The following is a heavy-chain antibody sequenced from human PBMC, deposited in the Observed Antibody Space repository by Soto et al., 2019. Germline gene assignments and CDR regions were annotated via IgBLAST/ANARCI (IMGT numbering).Heavy chain of an antibody. CDR2: IYYSGST. V-gene: IGHV4-39*01. Sequence: PSETLSLTCTVSGGSISSSSYYWGWIRQPPGKGLEWIGSIYYSGSTYYNPSLKSRVTISLDTSKNQFSLKLSSVTAADTAVYYCAGYGYSYGMYYFDYWGQGTLVTVSS. CDR3: AGYGYSYGMYYFDY. CDR1: GGSISSSSYY. J-gene: IGHJ4*02. D-gene: IGHD5-18*01.